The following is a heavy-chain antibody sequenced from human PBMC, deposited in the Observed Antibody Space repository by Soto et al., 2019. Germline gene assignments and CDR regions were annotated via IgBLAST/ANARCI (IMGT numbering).Heavy chain of an antibody. V-gene: IGHV3-30*18. D-gene: IGHD3-10*01. CDR3: AKDPREFEYYYYAMDV. Sequence: GGSLRLSXAASGFTLSRYGMHWVRQAPGKGLEWVAVISYDGRNKQYADSVKGRLTISRDNSNDTLGLQMNSLRVEDTAVYYRAKDPREFEYYYYAMDVWGQGTTVTVSS. CDR1: GFTLSRYG. J-gene: IGHJ6*02. CDR2: ISYDGRNK.